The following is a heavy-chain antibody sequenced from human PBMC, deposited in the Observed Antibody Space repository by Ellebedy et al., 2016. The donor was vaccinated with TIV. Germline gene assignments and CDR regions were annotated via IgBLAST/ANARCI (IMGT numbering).Heavy chain of an antibody. V-gene: IGHV3-30*03. CDR1: GFTFSSYS. Sequence: GGSLRLSCAASGFTFSSYSMNWVRQAPGKGLEWVAVISYDGSNKYYADSVKGRFTISRDNSKNTLYLQMNSLRAEDTAVYYCARHGKDGYSGFDYWGQGTLVTVSS. CDR3: ARHGKDGYSGFDY. J-gene: IGHJ4*02. CDR2: ISYDGSNK. D-gene: IGHD3-22*01.